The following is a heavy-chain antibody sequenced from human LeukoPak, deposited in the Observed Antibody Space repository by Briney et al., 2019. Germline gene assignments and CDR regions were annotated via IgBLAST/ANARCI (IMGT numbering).Heavy chain of an antibody. J-gene: IGHJ5*02. Sequence: SETLSLTCTVSGETITGYYWSWIRQAAGKGLEWIGRINTSGSSDYNPSLKSRVTMSADKSTSQTSLKLTSVTAADTAVYFCARGGGDYVGWFDPWGQGTLITVSS. D-gene: IGHD4-17*01. CDR2: INTSGSS. CDR3: ARGGGDYVGWFDP. CDR1: GETITGYY. V-gene: IGHV4-4*07.